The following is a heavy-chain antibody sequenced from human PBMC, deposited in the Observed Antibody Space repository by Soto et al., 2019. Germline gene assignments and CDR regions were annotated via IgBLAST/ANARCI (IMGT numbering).Heavy chain of an antibody. CDR2: ISTYSGDT. V-gene: IGHV1-18*01. D-gene: IGHD5-12*01. Sequence: QVHLVQSGVEVKTPGASVKVSCQASGYTFFTYDIRWVRQAPGQGLDWMGWISTYSGDTKYAQKFPGRVTMTTDTSKTTADLELSSLGSDDTAVYYCARHHGPTTAENWCDPGGQGTLVTVSS. CDR1: GYTFFTYD. CDR3: ARHHGPTTAENWCDP. J-gene: IGHJ5*02.